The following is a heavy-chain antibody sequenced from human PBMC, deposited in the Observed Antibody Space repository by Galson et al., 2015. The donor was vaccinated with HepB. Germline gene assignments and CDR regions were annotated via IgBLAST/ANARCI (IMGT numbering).Heavy chain of an antibody. D-gene: IGHD4-17*01. J-gene: IGHJ5*02. CDR1: GFTVSSNY. V-gene: IGHV3-66*01. CDR2: IYSGGST. Sequence: SLRLSCAASGFTVSSNYMSWVRQAPGKGLEWVSVIYSGGSTYYADSVKGRFTISRDNSKNTLYLQMNSLRAEDTAVYYCARDLFYGDRFGWSDPWGQGTLVTVSS. CDR3: ARDLFYGDRFGWSDP.